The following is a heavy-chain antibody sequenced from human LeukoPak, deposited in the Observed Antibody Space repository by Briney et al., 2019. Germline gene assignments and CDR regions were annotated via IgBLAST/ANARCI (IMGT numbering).Heavy chain of an antibody. D-gene: IGHD1-14*01. CDR1: GFTFGDYA. J-gene: IGHJ4*02. CDR3: TRRKSFDY. CDR2: IRSKGYGGTT. Sequence: GGSLRLSCTGAGFTFGDYAMSWFRRAPGKGLEWVGFIRSKGYGGTTEYAASVRGRFTISRDDSKSIAYLQMNNLKTEDTAVYYCTRRKSFDYWGQGTLVTVSS. V-gene: IGHV3-49*03.